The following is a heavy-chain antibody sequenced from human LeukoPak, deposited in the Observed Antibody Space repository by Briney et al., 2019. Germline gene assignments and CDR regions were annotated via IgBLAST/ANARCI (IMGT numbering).Heavy chain of an antibody. CDR3: ARQTGDYVWGSYRPNTIDY. J-gene: IGHJ4*02. CDR1: GGSLSSYY. Sequence: SETLSLTCTVSGGSLSSYYWSWVRQPPGEGLEWSGYIYYSGSTNYNPSLKSRVTISVDTSKNQFSLKLSSVTAADTAVYYCARQTGDYVWGSYRPNTIDYWGQGTLVTVSS. D-gene: IGHD3-16*02. CDR2: IYYSGST. V-gene: IGHV4-59*08.